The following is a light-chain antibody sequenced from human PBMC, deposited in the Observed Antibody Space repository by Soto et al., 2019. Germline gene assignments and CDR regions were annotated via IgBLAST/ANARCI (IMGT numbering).Light chain of an antibody. CDR3: QTWVTGPPWV. CDR2: LNNDGSH. J-gene: IGLJ3*02. V-gene: IGLV4-69*01. Sequence: QLVLTQSPSASASLGASVKLTCTLSSGHSTYAIAWHQQQPEKGPRYLMKLNNDGSHTKGDGIPDRFSGSISGAERYLTISSLQSEDEADYYCQTWVTGPPWVFGGGTKLTVL. CDR1: SGHSTYA.